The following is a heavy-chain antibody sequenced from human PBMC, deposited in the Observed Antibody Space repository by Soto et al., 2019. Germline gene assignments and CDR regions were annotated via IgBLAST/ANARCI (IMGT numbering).Heavy chain of an antibody. CDR3: VRDRDCSSLSCLDSFDI. CDR2: ISTDSDRA. CDR1: GYAFNKHG. D-gene: IGHD2-2*01. V-gene: IGHV1-18*01. Sequence: QIQLVQSGAEVKKAGASVKVSCKASGYAFNKHGISWVRQAPGQGLEWMGWISTDSDRADYAQKFQGRLTMTTDTSTTTAYMDLRSLRSDDTAIYFFVRDRDCSSLSCLDSFDIWGQGTMVSVSS. J-gene: IGHJ3*02.